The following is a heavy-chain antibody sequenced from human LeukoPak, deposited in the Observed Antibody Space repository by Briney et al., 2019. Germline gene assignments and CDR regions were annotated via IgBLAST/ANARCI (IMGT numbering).Heavy chain of an antibody. CDR3: ARGGNYVSGSYNY. J-gene: IGHJ4*02. D-gene: IGHD3-10*01. Sequence: GGSLRLSCAASGFTFSSYWMHWVRQAPGKGLVWVSHINSDGSITRYADSVKGRFTISRDNAKNTLYLQMNSLRAEDTAVYYCARGGNYVSGSYNYWGQGTLATVSS. CDR2: INSDGSIT. V-gene: IGHV3-74*01. CDR1: GFTFSSYW.